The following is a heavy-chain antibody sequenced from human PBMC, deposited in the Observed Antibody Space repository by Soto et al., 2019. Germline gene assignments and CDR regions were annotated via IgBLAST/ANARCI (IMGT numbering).Heavy chain of an antibody. J-gene: IGHJ4*02. CDR1: GFTFASYA. CDR3: GKVMTDYSKAVGDD. CDR2: ITTGGINT. Sequence: EAQLLESGGGLVQPGESLRLSCATSGFTFASYAMTWVRQAPGKGLEWVSSITTGGINTHYADFVRGRFTISRDNSKNTVYLEMKTLSAEDTAVYYCGKVMTDYSKAVGDDWGQGTLVTVSS. V-gene: IGHV3-23*01. D-gene: IGHD4-4*01.